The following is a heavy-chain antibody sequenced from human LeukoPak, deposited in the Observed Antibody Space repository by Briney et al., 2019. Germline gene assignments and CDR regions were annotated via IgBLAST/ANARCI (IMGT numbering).Heavy chain of an antibody. Sequence: GGSLRLSCAASGFXFSTYEINWVRQAPGKGLEWIXYIXXSGINIYYGEYVKGRFTISRDNAKNSLYLQMNSLRAEDTAVYYCARGALGYCNSINCPQLDYWGQGTLVTVSS. J-gene: IGHJ4*02. CDR3: ARGALGYCNSINCPQLDY. D-gene: IGHD2-2*01. CDR2: IXXSGINI. V-gene: IGHV3-48*03. CDR1: GFXFSTYE.